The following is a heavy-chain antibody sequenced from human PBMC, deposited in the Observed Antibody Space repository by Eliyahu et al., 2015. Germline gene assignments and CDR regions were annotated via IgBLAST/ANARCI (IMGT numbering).Heavy chain of an antibody. CDR2: IIPIFGTA. J-gene: IGHJ6*02. Sequence: QVQLVQSGAEVXKPGSXVXVSCXASXGTFXSYAISWVRQAPGQGLEWMGGIIPIFGTANYAQKFQGRVTITADESTSTAYMELSSLRSEDTAVYYCARDEASYYYYYGMDVWGQGTTVTVSS. CDR3: ARDEASYYYYYGMDV. CDR1: XGTFXSYA. V-gene: IGHV1-69*01.